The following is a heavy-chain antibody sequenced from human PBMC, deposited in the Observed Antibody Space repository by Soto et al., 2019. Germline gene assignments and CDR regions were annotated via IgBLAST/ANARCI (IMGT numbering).Heavy chain of an antibody. CDR2: IYSCGST. CDR1: GFTVSSNY. V-gene: IGHV3-53*01. CDR3: AKDFVGGPSPYYGMDV. J-gene: IGHJ6*02. D-gene: IGHD2-15*01. Sequence: GGSLRLSCAASGFTVSSNYMSWVRQAPGKGLEWVSVIYSCGSTYYADSVKGRFTISRDNSKNTLYLQMNSLRAEDTAVYYCAKDFVGGPSPYYGMDVWGQGTTVTVSS.